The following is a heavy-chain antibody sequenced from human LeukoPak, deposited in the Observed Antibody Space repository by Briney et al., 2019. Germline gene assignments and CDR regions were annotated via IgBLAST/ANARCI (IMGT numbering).Heavy chain of an antibody. CDR1: GFTFDDYA. CDR3: AKAGGYNWNYDFDY. CDR2: ISWNSGSI. D-gene: IGHD1-7*01. J-gene: IGHJ4*02. Sequence: PGRSLRLSCAASGFTFDDYAMHWVRQAPGKGLEWVSGISWNSGSIGYADSVKGRFTISRDNAKNSLYLQMNSLRAEDTALYYCAKAGGYNWNYDFDYWGQGTLVAVSS. V-gene: IGHV3-9*01.